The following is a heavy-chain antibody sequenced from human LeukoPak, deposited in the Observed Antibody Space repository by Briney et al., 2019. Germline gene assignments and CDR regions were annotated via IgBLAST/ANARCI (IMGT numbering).Heavy chain of an antibody. J-gene: IGHJ6*03. D-gene: IGHD6-13*01. Sequence: SGPTLVNPLQTLTLTCTFSGFSLSTTGMCVSWICQPPGKALEWLAPIPWDDDKYCSTSLKTRLVISKDTSKNQVVLTMTNMDPVDTATYYCARAYSTVYYYYMDVSGTGTTVTVSS. V-gene: IGHV2-70*01. CDR1: GFSLSTTGMC. CDR2: IPWDDDK. CDR3: ARAYSTVYYYYMDV.